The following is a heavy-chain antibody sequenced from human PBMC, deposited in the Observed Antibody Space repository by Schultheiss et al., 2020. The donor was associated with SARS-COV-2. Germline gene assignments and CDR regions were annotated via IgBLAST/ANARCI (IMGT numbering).Heavy chain of an antibody. V-gene: IGHV1-2*06. CDR3: ARDVTSVTTAKYDY. Sequence: ASVKVSCKASGYTFTGYYMHWVRQAPGQGLEWMGRINPNSGDTNYAQKFQVRVTMTRDTSIRTAYMELSRLRFDDTAVYYCARDVTSVTTAKYDYWGQGTLVTVSS. CDR1: GYTFTGYY. D-gene: IGHD4-17*01. CDR2: INPNSGDT. J-gene: IGHJ4*02.